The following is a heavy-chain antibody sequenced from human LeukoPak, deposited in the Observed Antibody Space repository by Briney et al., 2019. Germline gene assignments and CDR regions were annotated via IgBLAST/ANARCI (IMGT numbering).Heavy chain of an antibody. CDR1: GFTFSTYI. V-gene: IGHV3-48*02. Sequence: GGSLRLSCVASGFTFSTYIMNWVRQAPGRGREWVAYISSDSTTMNYADSVRGRFIISRDNAKSSLFLQMNSLRDEDTAVYYCARGTATTGGYFQHCGPGTLVTVSS. CDR2: ISSDSTTM. D-gene: IGHD1-1*01. CDR3: ARGTATTGGYFQH. J-gene: IGHJ1*01.